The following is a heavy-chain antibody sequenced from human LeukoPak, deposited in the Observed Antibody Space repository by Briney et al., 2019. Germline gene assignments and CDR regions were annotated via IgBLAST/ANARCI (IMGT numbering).Heavy chain of an antibody. J-gene: IGHJ4*02. CDR2: INPSDGST. D-gene: IGHD6-6*01. V-gene: IGHV1-46*01. CDR1: GYTFTSYY. Sequence: ASVKVSCKASGYTFTSYYIHLVRQAPGQGFEWMAIINPSDGSTTNSQKFQGRVTMTRDTSTSTVYMELRSLRSDDTAVYYCARGYGYSSSHGDYWGQGTLVTVSS. CDR3: ARGYGYSSSHGDY.